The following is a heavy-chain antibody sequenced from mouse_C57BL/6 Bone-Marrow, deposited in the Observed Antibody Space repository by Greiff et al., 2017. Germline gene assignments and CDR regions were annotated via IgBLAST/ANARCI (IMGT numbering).Heavy chain of an antibody. CDR3: ARSSPIYYYGSCGFAY. V-gene: IGHV1-53*01. Sequence: QVQLKQPGTELVKPGASVKLSCKASGYTFTSYWMPWVKQRPGQGLEWIGNINPSNGGTNYNEKFKSKATLTVDKSSSTAYMQLSSLTSEDSAVYYCARSSPIYYYGSCGFAYWGQGTRVTVSA. CDR2: INPSNGGT. J-gene: IGHJ3*01. D-gene: IGHD1-1*01. CDR1: GYTFTSYW.